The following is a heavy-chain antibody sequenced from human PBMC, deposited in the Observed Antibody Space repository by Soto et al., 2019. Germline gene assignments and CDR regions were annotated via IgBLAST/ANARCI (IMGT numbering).Heavy chain of an antibody. V-gene: IGHV4-59*01. D-gene: IGHD6-19*01. CDR1: GGSISSYY. Sequence: SATLSLTCTVSGGSISSYYWSWIRHPPGKGLEWIGYIYYSGSTNYNPSLKSRVTISVDTSKNQFSLKLSSVTAADTAVYYCARDRSSGWIFDYWGQGTLVTVSS. CDR2: IYYSGST. CDR3: ARDRSSGWIFDY. J-gene: IGHJ4*02.